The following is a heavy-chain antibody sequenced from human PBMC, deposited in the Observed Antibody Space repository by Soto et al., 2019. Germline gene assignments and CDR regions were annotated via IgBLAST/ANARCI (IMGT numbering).Heavy chain of an antibody. CDR1: GGSISSYY. CDR2: IYYSGST. J-gene: IGHJ4*02. V-gene: IGHV4-59*01. D-gene: IGHD2-15*01. CDR3: AREFVVAATRVLDY. Sequence: SETLSLTCTVSGGSISSYYWSWIRQPPGKGLEWIGYIYYSGSTNYNPSLKSRVTMSVDTSKNQFSLKLSSVTAADTAVYYCAREFVVAATRVLDYWGQGTLVTVSS.